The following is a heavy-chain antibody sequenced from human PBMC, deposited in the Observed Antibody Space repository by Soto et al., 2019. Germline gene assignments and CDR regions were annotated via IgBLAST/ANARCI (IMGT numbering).Heavy chain of an antibody. V-gene: IGHV1-18*01. CDR2: ISAYNGNT. J-gene: IGHJ6*02. Sequence: ASVKVSCKASGYTFTSYGISWVRQAPGQGLEWMGWISAYNGNTNYAQKLQGRVTMTTDTSTSTAYMELRSLRSDDTAVYYCATAPSFLYSGNFQSRYCYVLAVSAQGSTVTGS. D-gene: IGHD1-26*01. CDR3: ATAPSFLYSGNFQSRYCYVLAV. CDR1: GYTFTSYG.